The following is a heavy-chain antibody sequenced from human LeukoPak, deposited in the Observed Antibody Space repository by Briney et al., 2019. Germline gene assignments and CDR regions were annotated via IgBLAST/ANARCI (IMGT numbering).Heavy chain of an antibody. D-gene: IGHD5-18*01. CDR2: IYYSGST. CDR1: GGSISSYY. CDR3: ARGQGYGLLNALDY. V-gene: IGHV4-59*01. Sequence: SETLSLTCTVSGGSISSYYWSWIRQPPGKGLEWIGYIYYSGSTNYNPSLKSRVTISLDTSNQFSLKVRSVTAADTAVYYCARGQGYGLLNALDYWGQGTQVTVSS. J-gene: IGHJ4*02.